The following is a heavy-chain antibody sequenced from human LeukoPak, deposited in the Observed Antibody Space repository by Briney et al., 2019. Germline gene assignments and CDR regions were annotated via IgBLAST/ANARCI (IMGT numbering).Heavy chain of an antibody. CDR3: ARSQRVFGVVITRYFQH. V-gene: IGHV4-39*07. J-gene: IGHJ1*01. CDR1: GGSISSSSYY. CDR2: IYYSGST. Sequence: PSETLSLTCTVSGGSISSSSYYWGWIRQPPGKGLEWIGSIYYSGSTYYNPSLKSRVTISVDTSKNQFSLKLSSVTAADTAVYYCARSQRVFGVVITRYFQHWGQGTLVTVSS. D-gene: IGHD3-3*01.